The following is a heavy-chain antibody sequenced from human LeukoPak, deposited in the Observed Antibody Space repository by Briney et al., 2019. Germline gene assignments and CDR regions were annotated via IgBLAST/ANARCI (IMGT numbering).Heavy chain of an antibody. V-gene: IGHV1-69*06. D-gene: IGHD1-26*01. J-gene: IGHJ6*03. CDR1: GGTFSSYA. CDR3: ARGERYYYYMDV. Sequence: ASVKVSCKASGGTFSSYAISWVRQAPGQGLEWMGGIIPIFGTANYAQKFQGRVTITADKSTSTAYMELSSLRSEDTAVYYCARGERYYYYMDVWGKGTTVTVSS. CDR2: IIPIFGTA.